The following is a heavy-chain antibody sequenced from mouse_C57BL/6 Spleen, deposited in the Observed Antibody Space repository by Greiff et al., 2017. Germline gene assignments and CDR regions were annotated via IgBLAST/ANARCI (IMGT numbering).Heavy chain of an antibody. CDR1: GFTFTDYY. V-gene: IGHV7-3*01. D-gene: IGHD1-1*02. CDR3: ARYNYDCYSMDY. Sequence: EVQGVESGGGLVQPGGSLSLSCAASGFTFTDYYMSWVRQPPGKALEWLGFIRNKANGYTTEYSASVKGRFTISRDNSQSILYLQMNALRAEDSATYYCARYNYDCYSMDYWGQGTSGTVSS. J-gene: IGHJ4*01. CDR2: IRNKANGYTT.